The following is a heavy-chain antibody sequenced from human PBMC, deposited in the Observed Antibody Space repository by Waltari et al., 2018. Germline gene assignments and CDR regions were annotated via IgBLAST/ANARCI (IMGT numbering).Heavy chain of an antibody. D-gene: IGHD2-8*01. CDR1: GYTFTSYT. J-gene: IGHJ5*02. V-gene: IGHV1-3*04. CDR3: AREGYCINGVCSHNWFDP. Sequence: QVQLVQSGAEVKKPGASVKVSCKASGYTFTSYTMHWVRQAPGQRLEWMGWINTGNGNTKYSQKFQGRVTITRDTSASTAYMELSSLRSEDTAVYYCAREGYCINGVCSHNWFDPWGQGTQVIVSS. CDR2: INTGNGNT.